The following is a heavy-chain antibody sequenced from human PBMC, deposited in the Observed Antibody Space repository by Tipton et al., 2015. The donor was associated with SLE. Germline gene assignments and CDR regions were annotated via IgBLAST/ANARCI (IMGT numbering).Heavy chain of an antibody. V-gene: IGHV4-61*05. CDR2: IYYSGST. CDR3: ARRLSSGHYFDY. CDR1: GGSISSSSYY. D-gene: IGHD3-22*01. J-gene: IGHJ4*02. Sequence: LRLSCTVSGGSISSSSYYWSWIRQPPGKGLEWIGYIYYSGSTNYNPSLKSRVTISVDTPKNQFSLKLSSVTAADTAVYYCARRLSSGHYFDYWGQGTLVTVSS.